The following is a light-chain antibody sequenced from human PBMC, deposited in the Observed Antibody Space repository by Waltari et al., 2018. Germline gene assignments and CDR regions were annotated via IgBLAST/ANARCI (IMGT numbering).Light chain of an antibody. Sequence: EIVLTQSPGTLSLSPGERATLSCRASQSVSSYLAWYQQKPGQAPRLLIYDASKRVTGIPARFSGSGSGTDFTLTISSLEPEDFAVYYCQQRGDWPRLTFGQGTKVEIK. CDR3: QQRGDWPRLT. CDR1: QSVSSY. V-gene: IGKV3-11*01. CDR2: DAS. J-gene: IGKJ1*01.